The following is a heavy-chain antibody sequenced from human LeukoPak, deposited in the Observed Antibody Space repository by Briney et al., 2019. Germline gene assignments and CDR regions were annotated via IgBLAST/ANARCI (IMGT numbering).Heavy chain of an antibody. J-gene: IGHJ2*01. CDR2: IYCSGST. Sequence: SETLSLTCTVSGGSVSSYYWSWVRQPPGKGLEWVGYIYCSGSTNYNPSLKRRFTISVATSKNQFSLKLSSVTPAAPAVNYFGRRTAVAGNWYFDLWGRGTLVTVSS. V-gene: IGHV4-59*08. CDR3: GRRTAVAGNWYFDL. CDR1: GGSVSSYY. D-gene: IGHD6-19*01.